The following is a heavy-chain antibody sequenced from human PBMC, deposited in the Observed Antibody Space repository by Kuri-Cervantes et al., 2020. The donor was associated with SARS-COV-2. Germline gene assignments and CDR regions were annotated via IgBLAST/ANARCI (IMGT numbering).Heavy chain of an antibody. D-gene: IGHD5-12*01. CDR1: GFTFSSYG. CDR2: ISYDGSNK. J-gene: IGHJ4*02. Sequence: GESLKISCAASGFTFSSYGMHWVRQAPGKGLEWVAVISYDGSNKYYADSVKGRFTISRDNSKNTLYLQMNSLRAEDTAVYYCARLAPESPFDYWGQGTLVTVSS. V-gene: IGHV3-30*19. CDR3: ARLAPESPFDY.